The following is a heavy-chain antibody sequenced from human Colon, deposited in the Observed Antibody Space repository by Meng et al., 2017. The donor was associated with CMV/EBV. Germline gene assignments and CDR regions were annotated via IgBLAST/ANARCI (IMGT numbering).Heavy chain of an antibody. V-gene: IGHV4-59*01. CDR3: ARGLGHASNNSHDS. CDR2: VYYSGSA. Sequence: GSLRLSCAASGFTFADYAMHWVRQAPGKGLEWMGHVYYSGSATYSPSLRSRVSISVDMSKNQFSLKLRSVTAADTAMYFCARGLGHASNNSHDSWGQGMLVTVSS. D-gene: IGHD5-24*01. CDR1: GFTFADYA. J-gene: IGHJ4*02.